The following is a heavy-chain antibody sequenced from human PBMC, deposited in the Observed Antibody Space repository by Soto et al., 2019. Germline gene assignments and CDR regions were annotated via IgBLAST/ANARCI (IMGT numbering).Heavy chain of an antibody. J-gene: IGHJ3*01. CDR1: GFTFSSYD. Sequence: EVQLVESGGDLVQPGGSLRLSCAASGFTFSSYDLHWVRQAPGKGLEYVSGTRHRGGSTYYANSVKGRFTISRDNSKNTLYLQMGSLRPEDMAVYYCARDPFVHDAFDLWGQGTMVTVSS. CDR3: ARDPFVHDAFDL. V-gene: IGHV3-64*01. CDR2: TRHRGGST.